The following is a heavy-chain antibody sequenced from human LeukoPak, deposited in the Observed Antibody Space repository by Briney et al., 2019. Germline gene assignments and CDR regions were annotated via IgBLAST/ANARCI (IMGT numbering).Heavy chain of an antibody. J-gene: IGHJ4*02. CDR2: IYYSGST. CDR1: GGSISSSSYY. CDR3: ARVPTVTFFDY. Sequence: SETLSLTCTVSGGSISSSSYYWGWIRQPPGKGLEWIGTIYYSGSTYYNPSLKSRVTISVDTSKNQFSLKLSSVTAADTAVYYCARVPTVTFFDYWGQGTLVTVSS. V-gene: IGHV4-39*07. D-gene: IGHD4-17*01.